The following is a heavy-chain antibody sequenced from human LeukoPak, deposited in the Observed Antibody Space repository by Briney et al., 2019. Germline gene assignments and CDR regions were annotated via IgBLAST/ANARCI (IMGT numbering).Heavy chain of an antibody. D-gene: IGHD4-11*01. V-gene: IGHV1-69*05. Sequence: SVKVSCKASGGTFSSYAISCVRQAPGQGLEWMGGIIPIIGTANYAQKFQGRVTITTDASTSTAYMELSSLRSEDTAVYYCARGDYKGIDAFDIWGQGTMVTVSS. J-gene: IGHJ3*02. CDR2: IIPIIGTA. CDR3: ARGDYKGIDAFDI. CDR1: GGTFSSYA.